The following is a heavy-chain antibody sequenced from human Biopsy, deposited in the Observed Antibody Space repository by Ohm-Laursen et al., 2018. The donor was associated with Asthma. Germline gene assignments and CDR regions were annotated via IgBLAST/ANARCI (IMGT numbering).Heavy chain of an antibody. J-gene: IGHJ6*02. D-gene: IGHD3-10*01. CDR1: GYTFNSAG. V-gene: IGHV1-18*01. CDR2: ISVYNGST. Sequence: GSSVKVSCKTSGYTFNSAGITWVRQAPGQGLEWMGWISVYNGSTKVAQKLQDRDTMITDTSTSTAYMELRSLRSDDTAVYFCARAVDYSHYYGIDVWGQGTTVTVS. CDR3: ARAVDYSHYYGIDV.